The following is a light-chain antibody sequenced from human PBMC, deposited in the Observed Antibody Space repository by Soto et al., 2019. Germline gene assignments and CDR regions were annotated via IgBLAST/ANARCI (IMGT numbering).Light chain of an antibody. V-gene: IGKV1-9*01. CDR3: QQLNSYPGRFT. CDR1: QDISYY. J-gene: IGKJ3*01. Sequence: IQVTQSPSSLSASVGDRVTITCRASQDISYYLAWYQQKPGKAPKLLIYAASTLHSGVPSRFSGSGSGTDFTLTISSLQPEDFATYYCQQLNSYPGRFTFGPGTKVEIK. CDR2: AAS.